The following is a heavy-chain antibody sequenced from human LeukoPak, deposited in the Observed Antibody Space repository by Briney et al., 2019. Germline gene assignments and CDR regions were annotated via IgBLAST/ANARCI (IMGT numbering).Heavy chain of an antibody. V-gene: IGHV4-34*01. CDR2: INHSGST. CDR1: GGSFSGYY. J-gene: IGHJ6*02. Sequence: SETLSLTCAVYGGSFSGYYWSWIRQPPGKGLEWIGEINHSGSTNYNPSLKSRVTISVDTSKNQFSLKLSSVIAADTAVYYCAGDRRDFGVVIIDYYYGMDVWGQGTTVTVSS. D-gene: IGHD3-3*01. CDR3: AGDRRDFGVVIIDYYYGMDV.